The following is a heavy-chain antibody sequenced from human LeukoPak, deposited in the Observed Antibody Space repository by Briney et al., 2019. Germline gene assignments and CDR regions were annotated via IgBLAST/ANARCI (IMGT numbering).Heavy chain of an antibody. V-gene: IGHV4-39*07. Sequence: PSETVSLTCTVSGGSISSGSHYWGWIRQPPGKGLEWIGAIHYSGSTYYNPSLKSRVTISVDTSKNQFSLELSSVTAADTAVYYCARANAAIAVAGTGWYFDLWGRGTLVTVSS. CDR3: ARANAAIAVAGTGWYFDL. CDR2: IHYSGST. J-gene: IGHJ2*01. CDR1: GGSISSGSHY. D-gene: IGHD6-19*01.